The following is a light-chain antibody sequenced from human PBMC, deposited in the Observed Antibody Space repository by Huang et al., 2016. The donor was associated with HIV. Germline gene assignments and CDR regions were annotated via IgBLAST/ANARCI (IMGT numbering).Light chain of an antibody. J-gene: IGKJ2*01. CDR3: QQYGRSPYA. V-gene: IGKV3-20*01. CDR1: PSVNSRS. CDR2: DAS. Sequence: DIVLTQSPGNLSLSPGERVTLSFRASPSVNSRSLAWYQQRRCQAPRLLIYDASSRATCIPDRFSGSGSGTDFTLTISRLEPEDFAVYYCQQYGRSPYAFGQGTKLEIK.